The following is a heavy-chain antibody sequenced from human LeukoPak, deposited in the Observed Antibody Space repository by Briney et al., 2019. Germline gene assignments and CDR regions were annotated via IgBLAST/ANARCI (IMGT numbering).Heavy chain of an antibody. J-gene: IGHJ4*02. D-gene: IGHD2-21*02. CDR2: TYYRSKWYN. Sequence: SQTLSLTCAISGDSFSSNSAAWNWIRQSPSRGLEWLGRTYYRSKWYNDYAVSVKSRITINPDTSKNQFSLQLNSVTPEDTAVYYCARGLAYCGGDCPSYFDYWGQGTLVTVSS. V-gene: IGHV6-1*01. CDR1: GDSFSSNSAA. CDR3: ARGLAYCGGDCPSYFDY.